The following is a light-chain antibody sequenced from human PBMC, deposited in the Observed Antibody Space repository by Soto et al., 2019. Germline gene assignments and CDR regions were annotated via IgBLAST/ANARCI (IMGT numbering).Light chain of an antibody. J-gene: IGKJ4*01. CDR2: DAS. CDR1: QDVSSK. V-gene: IGKV3D-15*01. Sequence: EMVVTQSPATLSLSPGERVTLSCRTSQDVSSKLAWYQQKPGQPPSLLIYDASTRATGTPARFSGSGSGTESTIAVSSLQSEYYALYFCQQYIRWPLTFGGGTKVEIK. CDR3: QQYIRWPLT.